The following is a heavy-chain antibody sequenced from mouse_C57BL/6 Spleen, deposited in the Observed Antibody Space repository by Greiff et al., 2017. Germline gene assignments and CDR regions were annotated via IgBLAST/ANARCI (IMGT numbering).Heavy chain of an antibody. V-gene: IGHV1-4*01. CDR2: INPSSGYT. CDR1: GYTFTSYT. J-gene: IGHJ4*01. CDR3: ARHYYGSSGYAMDY. D-gene: IGHD1-1*01. Sequence: QVQLQQSGAELARPGASVKMSCKASGYTFTSYTMHWVKQRPGQGLEWIGYINPSSGYTKYNQKFKDKATLTADKSSSTAYMQLSSLTSEDSAVYYCARHYYGSSGYAMDYWGQGTSVTVSS.